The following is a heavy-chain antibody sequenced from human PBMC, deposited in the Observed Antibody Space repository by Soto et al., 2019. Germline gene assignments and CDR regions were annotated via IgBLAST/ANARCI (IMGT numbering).Heavy chain of an antibody. J-gene: IGHJ5*02. D-gene: IGHD6-19*01. V-gene: IGHV1-18*01. CDR3: ARDPPYSSGWYAALDP. Sequence: QVQLVQSGAEVKKPGASVKVSCKASGYTFTSYGISWVRQAPGQGHEWMGWISAYNGNTNYAQKLQGRVTMTTDTSGRPAYMEVRSLRSVDTAVYYCARDPPYSSGWYAALDPWGQGTLVTVYS. CDR1: GYTFTSYG. CDR2: ISAYNGNT.